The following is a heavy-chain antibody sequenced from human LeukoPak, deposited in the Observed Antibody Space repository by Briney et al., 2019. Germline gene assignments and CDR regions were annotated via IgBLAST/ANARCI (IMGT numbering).Heavy chain of an antibody. J-gene: IGHJ4*02. V-gene: IGHV1-2*02. D-gene: IGHD5-12*01. Sequence: DSVKVSCKASGYTVTGYAIHWVRQAPGQGLEWMGWINPEKRDTGYAHKFQGRVTMTSDTSISTAYMELSSLRSDDTAVYYCAKKVRGPSHPLDFWGQGTLVTVSS. CDR3: AKKVRGPSHPLDF. CDR1: GYTVTGYA. CDR2: INPEKRDT.